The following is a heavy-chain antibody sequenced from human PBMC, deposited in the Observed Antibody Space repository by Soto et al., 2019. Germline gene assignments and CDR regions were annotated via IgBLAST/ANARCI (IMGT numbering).Heavy chain of an antibody. D-gene: IGHD5-12*01. CDR1: GFTFSSYW. V-gene: IGHV3-74*01. Sequence: GGSLRLSCAASGFTFSSYWMHWVRQAPGRGLVWVSRINSDGSSTSYADSVKGRFTISRDNAKNTLYLQMNSLRAEDTAVYYCASDSGYDLTIDYWGQGTLVTVSS. J-gene: IGHJ4*02. CDR3: ASDSGYDLTIDY. CDR2: INSDGSST.